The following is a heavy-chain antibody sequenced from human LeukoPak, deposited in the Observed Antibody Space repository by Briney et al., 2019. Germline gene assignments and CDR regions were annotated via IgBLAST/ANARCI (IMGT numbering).Heavy chain of an antibody. CDR1: GGSVSSGSDY. CDR2: IYYSGST. CDR3: ARDTSGWLYFDY. Sequence: SETLSLICTVSGGSVSSGSDYWSWIRQPPGKGLEWIGYIYYSGSTNYNPSLKSRVTISVDTSRNQFSLKLSSVTAADTAVYYCARDTSGWLYFDYWGQGTLVTVSS. V-gene: IGHV4-61*01. J-gene: IGHJ4*02. D-gene: IGHD6-19*01.